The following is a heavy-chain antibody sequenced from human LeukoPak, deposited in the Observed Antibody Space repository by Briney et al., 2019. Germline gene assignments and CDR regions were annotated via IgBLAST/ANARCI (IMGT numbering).Heavy chain of an antibody. D-gene: IGHD5-24*01. Sequence: SVKVSCKASGGTFSSYAISWVRQAPGQGLEWMGGIIPIFGTANYAQKFQGRVTITADESTSTAYMELSSLRSEDTAVYYCARSGWLLQLPCAFGIWGQGTMVTVSS. CDR2: IIPIFGTA. V-gene: IGHV1-69*13. CDR1: GGTFSSYA. J-gene: IGHJ3*02. CDR3: ARSGWLLQLPCAFGI.